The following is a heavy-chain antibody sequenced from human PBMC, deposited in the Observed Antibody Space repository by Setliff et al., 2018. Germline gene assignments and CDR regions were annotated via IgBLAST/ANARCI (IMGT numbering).Heavy chain of an antibody. J-gene: IGHJ5*02. CDR3: ARHVFGSSSRFYNWFDP. D-gene: IGHD6-6*01. Sequence: SETLSLTCAVSGYSISSGYYRGWIRQPPGKGLEWIGSIYHSGSTYYNPSLKSRVTISVDTSKNQFSLKLTSVTAADTAVYYCARHVFGSSSRFYNWFDPWGQGTLVTVSS. CDR1: GYSISSGYY. CDR2: IYHSGST. V-gene: IGHV4-38-2*01.